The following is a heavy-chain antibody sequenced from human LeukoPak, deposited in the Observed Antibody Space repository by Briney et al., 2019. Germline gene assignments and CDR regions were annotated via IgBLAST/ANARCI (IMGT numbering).Heavy chain of an antibody. V-gene: IGHV4-39*01. CDR2: IYSGGTI. CDR3: ASDDY. CDR1: GGFLNSSSYH. J-gene: IGHJ4*02. Sequence: NPSETLSLTCTVSGGFLNSSSYHWGWVRQPPGKGLECIGSIYSGGTIYYNPSLQSRVLISVDTSKNQFSLNLNSVTAADTAVYYCASDDYWGQRALVTVSS.